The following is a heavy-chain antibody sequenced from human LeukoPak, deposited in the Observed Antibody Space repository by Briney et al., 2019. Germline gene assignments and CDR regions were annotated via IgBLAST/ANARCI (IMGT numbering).Heavy chain of an antibody. CDR3: ARRGTGHGMDV. V-gene: IGHV3-74*01. J-gene: IGHJ6*02. CDR1: GFTFNNYW. D-gene: IGHD1-1*01. Sequence: GGSLRLSCAASGFTFNNYWIHWVRQVPGKGLVWVLRINNNGSSASYVDSVKGRFTISRDNDKNTLFLQMNSLRAEDTAVYYCARRGTGHGMDVWGQGTTVIVSS. CDR2: INNNGSSA.